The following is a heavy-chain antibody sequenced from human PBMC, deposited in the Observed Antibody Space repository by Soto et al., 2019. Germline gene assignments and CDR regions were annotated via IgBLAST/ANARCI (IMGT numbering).Heavy chain of an antibody. D-gene: IGHD2-2*01. J-gene: IGHJ4*02. CDR2: ISSSSGYI. V-gene: IGHV3-21*01. Sequence: GGSLRLSCAASGFTFNSYSMNWVRQAPGKGLEWVSSISSSSGYIKYSDSVKGRFTISRDNAKNSLYLQMNSLRAEDTAVYYCARDSGYWSSTRYYAGEVDYWGQGTLVTVSS. CDR3: ARDSGYWSSTRYYAGEVDY. CDR1: GFTFNSYS.